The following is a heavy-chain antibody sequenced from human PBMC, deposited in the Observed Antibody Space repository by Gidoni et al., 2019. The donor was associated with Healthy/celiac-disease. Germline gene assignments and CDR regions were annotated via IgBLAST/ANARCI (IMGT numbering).Heavy chain of an antibody. CDR3: ASTLNVVGQDY. J-gene: IGHJ4*02. CDR2: ISGSGGST. CDR1: GFTFSSYA. Sequence: EVQLLESGGGLVQPGGSLRLSCAALGFTFSSYALSWVRQASGKGLEWVSAISGSGGSTYYADSVKGRFTISRDNSKNTLYLQMNSLRAEDTAVYYCASTLNVVGQDYWGQGTLVTVSS. V-gene: IGHV3-23*01. D-gene: IGHD2-21*01.